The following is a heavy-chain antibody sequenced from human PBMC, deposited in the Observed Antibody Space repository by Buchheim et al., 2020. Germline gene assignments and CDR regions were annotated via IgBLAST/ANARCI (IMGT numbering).Heavy chain of an antibody. Sequence: EEKLVESGGGLVQPGGSLRLSCAASGFSVSSNYMNWVRQPPGKGLEWVSLIYGNDDLKYTDSAKGRFTISRDDSQYIVFLHMNRLRVEDTAVYYCARDTSSPARADWWGRGTL. CDR3: ARDTSSPARADW. V-gene: IGHV3-66*01. CDR2: IYGNDDL. J-gene: IGHJ4*02. CDR1: GFSVSSNY. D-gene: IGHD3/OR15-3a*01.